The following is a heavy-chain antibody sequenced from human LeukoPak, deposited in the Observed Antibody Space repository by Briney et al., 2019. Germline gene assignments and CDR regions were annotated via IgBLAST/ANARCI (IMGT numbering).Heavy chain of an antibody. D-gene: IGHD6-19*01. CDR3: ARDRSSSDY. J-gene: IGHJ4*02. V-gene: IGHV1-18*01. CDR2: ISAYNGHT. CDR1: GYTFTNYG. Sequence: ASVKVSCKASGYTFTNYGISWVRQAPGQGLEWMGWISAYNGHTNYAQKFQDRVTMSTGTSTSTAYMDLRSLRSDDTAVYYCARDRSSSDYWGQGTLVTVSS.